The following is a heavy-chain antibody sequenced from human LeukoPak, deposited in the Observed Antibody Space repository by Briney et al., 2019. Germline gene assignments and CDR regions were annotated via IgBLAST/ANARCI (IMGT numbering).Heavy chain of an antibody. D-gene: IGHD2/OR15-2a*01. CDR2: ISGSGGST. CDR1: GFTFSSYA. CDR3: TRFLYARKDMDV. V-gene: IGHV3-23*01. Sequence: PGGSLRLSCAASGFTFSSYAMSWVRQAPGKGLEWVSAISGSGGSTYYADSVRGRFTISRDNAKNSLYLQMNSLRAEDTAVYYCTRFLYARKDMDVGGQGNTVTVS. J-gene: IGHJ6*02.